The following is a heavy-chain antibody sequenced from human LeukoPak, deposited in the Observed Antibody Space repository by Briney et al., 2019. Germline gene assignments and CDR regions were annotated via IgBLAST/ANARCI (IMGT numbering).Heavy chain of an antibody. CDR3: ARGSAPDYYDSSGYAFDI. CDR1: GFTFSSYA. J-gene: IGHJ3*02. Sequence: GSLRLSCAASGFTFSSYAMSWFRQAPGKGLEWVSTISASGASTYFADSVEGRFTVSRDNSKNTLYLQMNSLRAEDTAVYYCARGSAPDYYDSSGYAFDIWGQGTMVTVSS. CDR2: ISASGAST. D-gene: IGHD3-22*01. V-gene: IGHV3-23*01.